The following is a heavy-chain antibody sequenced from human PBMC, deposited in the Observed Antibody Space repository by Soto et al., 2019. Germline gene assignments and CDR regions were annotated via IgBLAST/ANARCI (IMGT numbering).Heavy chain of an antibody. J-gene: IGHJ3*02. V-gene: IGHV4-59*01. CDR3: ASKSPTMVRAFDI. D-gene: IGHD3-10*01. CDR1: GGSISSYY. Sequence: QVQLQESGPGLVKPSETLSLTCTVSGGSISSYYWSWIRQPPGKGLEWIGYIYYSGSTNYNPSLKSRVTISVDTSKNQFSLKLSSVTAADTAVYYCASKSPTMVRAFDIWGQGTMVTVSS. CDR2: IYYSGST.